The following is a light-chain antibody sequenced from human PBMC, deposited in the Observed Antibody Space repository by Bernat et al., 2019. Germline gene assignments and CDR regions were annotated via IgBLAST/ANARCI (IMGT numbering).Light chain of an antibody. Sequence: SSELSQPPSLSVSPGQTASSLCSGVGKKYTCWYQQKPGQSPVVVIYRDNMRPSGIPDRFSGSHSGNTATLTISGPQPVDEADYYCQAWDSSAGVFGGGTKLTVL. J-gene: IGLJ3*02. CDR2: RDN. CDR3: QAWDSSAGV. CDR1: GKKY. V-gene: IGLV3-1*01.